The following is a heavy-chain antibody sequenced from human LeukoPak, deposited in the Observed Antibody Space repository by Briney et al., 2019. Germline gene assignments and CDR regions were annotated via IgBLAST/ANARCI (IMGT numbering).Heavy chain of an antibody. V-gene: IGHV5-51*01. J-gene: IGHJ6*03. CDR1: GYSFTNYW. D-gene: IGHD6-13*01. Sequence: GESLKISCKGSGYSFTNYWIGWVRQMPGKGLEWMGIIYPGDSDTIYGPSFQGQVTISADKSINTAYLEWSSLKASDTAIYYCARQGAAGKYYYYYMDVWGKGTTVTVSS. CDR3: ARQGAAGKYYYYYMDV. CDR2: IYPGDSDT.